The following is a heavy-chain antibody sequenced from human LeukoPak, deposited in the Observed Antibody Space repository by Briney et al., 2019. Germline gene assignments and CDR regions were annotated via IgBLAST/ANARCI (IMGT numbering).Heavy chain of an antibody. D-gene: IGHD6-19*01. CDR3: ARVGYSSGWTNWFDP. V-gene: IGHV4-59*01. CDR2: IYYSGST. J-gene: IGHJ5*02. Sequence: SETLSLTCTVSGGSISSYYWSWIRQPPGKGLEWIGYIYYSGSTNYNPSLKSRVTISVDTSKNQFSLKLSSVTAADTAVYYCARVGYSSGWTNWFDPWGQGTLVTVSS. CDR1: GGSISSYY.